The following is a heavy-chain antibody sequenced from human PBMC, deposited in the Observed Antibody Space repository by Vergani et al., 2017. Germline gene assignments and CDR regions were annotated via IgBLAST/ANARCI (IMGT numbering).Heavy chain of an antibody. D-gene: IGHD5-12*01. J-gene: IGHJ4*02. CDR1: GFSFPGYA. CDR3: TKGSRGYTGYFFDY. V-gene: IGHV3-23*04. CDR2: VSGSSATP. Sequence: EVQLVESGGGLVQPGRSLRLSCAASGFSFPGYAMSWVRQAPGKGLEWVSSVSGSSATPYYADSVKGRFIISRDNSKNTLHLQMNSLRADDTAVYYCTKGSRGYTGYFFDYWGQGTLVTVSS.